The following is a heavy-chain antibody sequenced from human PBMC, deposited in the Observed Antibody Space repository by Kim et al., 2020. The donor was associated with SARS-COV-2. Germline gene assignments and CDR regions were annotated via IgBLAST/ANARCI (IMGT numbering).Heavy chain of an antibody. J-gene: IGHJ5*02. CDR2: IDPSDSYT. D-gene: IGHD6-13*01. Sequence: GESLKISCKGSGYSFTSYWISWVRQMPGKGLEWMGRIDPSDSYTNYSPSFQGHVTISADKSISTAYLQWSSLKASDTAMYYCARHGALIAAAAADWFDPWGQGTLVTVSS. CDR3: ARHGALIAAAAADWFDP. CDR1: GYSFTSYW. V-gene: IGHV5-10-1*01.